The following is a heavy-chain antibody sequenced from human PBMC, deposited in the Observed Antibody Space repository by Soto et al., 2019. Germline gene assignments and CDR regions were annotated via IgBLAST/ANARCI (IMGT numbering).Heavy chain of an antibody. CDR3: ARELIGGPAV. V-gene: IGHV3-7*01. CDR2: INEDGNKR. CDR1: GFTVSTYY. Sequence: GGSLRLSCAPIGFTVSTYYMMWVRQAPGKGLEYVANINEDGNKRFHADSLKGRFSVSRDNTKNLLYLHMSSLRVDDTAVYYCARELIGGPAVWGKGTTVTVSS. D-gene: IGHD2-15*01. J-gene: IGHJ6*04.